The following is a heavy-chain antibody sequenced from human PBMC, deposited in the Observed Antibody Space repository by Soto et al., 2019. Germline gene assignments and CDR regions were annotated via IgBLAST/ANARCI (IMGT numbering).Heavy chain of an antibody. CDR1: GYTFNTYD. CDR2: MNPYNGNT. V-gene: IGHV1-8*01. J-gene: IGHJ4*02. Sequence: GXSVKDSFKGSGYTFNTYDIYWMRQASGQGLEWMGWMNPYNGNTGYAQKFQGRVTVTRNTSISTVYMELSGLRPDDTAVYYCARRRERSGPHYFDYWGQGSQVTVSS. CDR3: ARRRERSGPHYFDY.